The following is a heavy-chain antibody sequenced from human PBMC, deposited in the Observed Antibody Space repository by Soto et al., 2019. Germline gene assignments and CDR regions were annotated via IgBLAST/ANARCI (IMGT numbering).Heavy chain of an antibody. J-gene: IGHJ5*02. D-gene: IGHD3-3*02. CDR3: ARHSLALRKNNLFDP. Sequence: SETLSLTCNVSGDSISSSDFYWGWVRQPPGKGLEWIGSIFYLGSSYYNPSLKSRVTMSVDTSKNQFSLRLRSVTAADTALYFCARHSLALRKNNLFDPWGQGIMVTVSS. CDR2: IFYLGSS. V-gene: IGHV4-39*01. CDR1: GDSISSSDFY.